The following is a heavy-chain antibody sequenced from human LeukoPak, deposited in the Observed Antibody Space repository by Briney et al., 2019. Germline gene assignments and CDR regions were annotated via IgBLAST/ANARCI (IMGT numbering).Heavy chain of an antibody. D-gene: IGHD6-19*01. CDR3: ARDRLGYSSGSEERH. J-gene: IGHJ4*02. V-gene: IGHV3-7*01. CDR1: GFTFSSYW. Sequence: GGSLRLSCAASGFTFSSYWMSWVRQAPGKGLEWVANIKQDGSEKYYVDSVKGRFTISRDNAKNSLYLQMNSLRAEDTAVYYCARDRLGYSSGSEERHWGQGTLVTVSS. CDR2: IKQDGSEK.